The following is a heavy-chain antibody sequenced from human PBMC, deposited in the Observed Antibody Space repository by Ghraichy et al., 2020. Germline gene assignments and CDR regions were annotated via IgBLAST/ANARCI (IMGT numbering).Heavy chain of an antibody. CDR2: IIPIFGTA. CDR3: ARDLAVEAPGRALAGWFDP. J-gene: IGHJ5*02. D-gene: IGHD6-19*01. V-gene: IGHV1-69*13. CDR1: GGTFSSYA. Sequence: SVKVSCKASGGTFSSYAISWVRQAPGQGLEWMGGIIPIFGTANYAQKFQGRVTITADESTSTAYMELSSLRSEDTAVYYCARDLAVEAPGRALAGWFDPWGQGTLVTVSS.